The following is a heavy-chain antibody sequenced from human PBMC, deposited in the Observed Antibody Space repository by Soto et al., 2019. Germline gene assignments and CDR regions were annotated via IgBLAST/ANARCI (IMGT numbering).Heavy chain of an antibody. CDR3: ATVAGTKVAFDI. D-gene: IGHD6-19*01. V-gene: IGHV1-46*01. CDR1: GYTFTSYY. J-gene: IGHJ3*02. Sequence: QVQLVQSGAEVKKPGASVKVSCKASGYTFTSYYMHWVRQAPGQGLEWMGIINPSGGSTSYAQKFQGRVTMTRDTSTSTVYMELSSLRSEDTAVYYCATVAGTKVAFDIWGQGTMVTVSS. CDR2: INPSGGST.